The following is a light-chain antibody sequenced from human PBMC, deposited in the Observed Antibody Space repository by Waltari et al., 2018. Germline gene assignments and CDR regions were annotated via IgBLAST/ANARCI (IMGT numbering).Light chain of an antibody. CDR3: QQTYRFTRT. J-gene: IGKJ1*01. CDR1: QNSSRY. V-gene: IGKV1-39*01. CDR2: AAS. Sequence: DIQMSQSPSSLSASVGDRVTITCRASQNSSRYLNWYQQKPGKAPNLLIYAASSLQRGVPSRFSGSGSGRNFTLIITRLQPEDFATYYCQQTYRFTRTFGQGTKVEIK.